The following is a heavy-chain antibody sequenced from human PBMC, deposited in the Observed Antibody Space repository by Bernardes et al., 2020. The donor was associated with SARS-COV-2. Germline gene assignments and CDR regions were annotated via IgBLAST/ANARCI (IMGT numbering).Heavy chain of an antibody. CDR1: SGFFSGYF. CDR3: ARGRPPAGTAVLIDLDY. J-gene: IGHJ4*02. D-gene: IGHD3-10*01. V-gene: IGHV4-34*01. CDR2: IDHSGTT. Sequence: SDRVSLMCAVYSGFFSGYFWTWIRQSPGKGLEWIGEIDHSGTTNYNPSLKSRVTMSVDTPKNQFSLKLNSVTAADTAVYYCARGRPPAGTAVLIDLDYWGQGTPVTVSS.